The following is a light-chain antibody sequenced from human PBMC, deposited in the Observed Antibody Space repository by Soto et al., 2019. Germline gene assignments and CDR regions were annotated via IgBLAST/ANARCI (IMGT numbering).Light chain of an antibody. CDR2: DAS. Sequence: EIVLTQAPGTLSLSPWDRATLSCRASQSVSGSYLAWYQQKPGQAPRLLIYDASSRATGIPDRFSGSGSGTDFTLTISRLEPEDFAVYYCQQYASSPRTFGQGTKV. J-gene: IGKJ1*01. V-gene: IGKV3-20*01. CDR1: QSVSGSY. CDR3: QQYASSPRT.